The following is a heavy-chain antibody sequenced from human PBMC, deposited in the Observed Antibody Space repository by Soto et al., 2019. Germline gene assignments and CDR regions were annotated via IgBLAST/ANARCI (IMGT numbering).Heavy chain of an antibody. J-gene: IGHJ4*02. Sequence: QVQLVQSGAEVKKPGSSVKVSCKASGGTFSSYIISWVRQAPGQGLEWMGRIIPILGTTNYALKLQGRVTVTADKSTSTAYMQLSSLMSEDTAVYYCARIQPEDYVDYWGQGTLVTVSS. V-gene: IGHV1-69*08. CDR3: ARIQPEDYVDY. CDR2: IIPILGTT. CDR1: GGTFSSYI.